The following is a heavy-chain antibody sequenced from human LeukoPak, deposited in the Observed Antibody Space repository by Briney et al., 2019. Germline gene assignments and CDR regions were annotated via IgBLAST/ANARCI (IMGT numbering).Heavy chain of an antibody. V-gene: IGHV5-51*01. D-gene: IGHD1-26*01. J-gene: IGHJ4*02. CDR2: IYPGDSDT. Sequence: GESLKISCKGSGYSFTNYWIGWVRQMPGKGLEWMGLIYPGDSDTRYSPFFQGQVTISADKSISTAYLQWSSLKASDTAMYYCARRRDLYSGSYYPFDYWGQGTLVTVSS. CDR3: ARRRDLYSGSYYPFDY. CDR1: GYSFTNYW.